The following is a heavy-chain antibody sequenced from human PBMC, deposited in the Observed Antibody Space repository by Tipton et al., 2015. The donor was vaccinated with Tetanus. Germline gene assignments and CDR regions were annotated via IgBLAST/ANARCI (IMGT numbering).Heavy chain of an antibody. Sequence: QLVQSGGEVKKPGESLKISCKGSGYIFNNYWIGWVRQKPGKGLEWMGSIYPGDSDTRYSPSFQGQVTISVDKSINTAYLQWSSLKAADTSMFYCARAHCTDGVCNFDFWGRGALVTVAS. J-gene: IGHJ4*02. V-gene: IGHV5-51*01. CDR3: ARAHCTDGVCNFDF. CDR1: GYIFNNYW. D-gene: IGHD2-8*01. CDR2: IYPGDSDT.